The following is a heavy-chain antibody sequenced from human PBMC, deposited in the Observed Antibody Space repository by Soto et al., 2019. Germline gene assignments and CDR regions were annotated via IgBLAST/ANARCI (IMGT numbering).Heavy chain of an antibody. J-gene: IGHJ6*02. CDR1: GYSFTGYY. D-gene: IGHD6-13*01. CDR3: ARSASGAGYGMDD. CDR2: INPNSGGT. Sequence: ASVKVSCKASGYSFTGYYIHWVRQAPRQGLEWLGWINPNSGGTNYAQKFQGWVTMTRDTSISTAYMELSRLRSDDTAVYYCARSASGAGYGMDDCVQGTPVTVPS. V-gene: IGHV1-2*04.